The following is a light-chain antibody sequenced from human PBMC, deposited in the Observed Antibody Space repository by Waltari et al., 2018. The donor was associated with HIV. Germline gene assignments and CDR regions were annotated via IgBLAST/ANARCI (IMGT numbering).Light chain of an antibody. J-gene: IGLJ2*01. V-gene: IGLV2-14*03. CDR1: ASDFGDYNY. CDR2: DVT. Sequence: QSVLTQPASVSGAPGHSITISCTGTASDFGDYNYVSWYQQLPGKAPKLVIYDVTQRHSGMSHRFSGSRSGTTASLTISGLQAEDEADYYCSSYARNSPWLFGGGTKLTVL. CDR3: SSYARNSPWL.